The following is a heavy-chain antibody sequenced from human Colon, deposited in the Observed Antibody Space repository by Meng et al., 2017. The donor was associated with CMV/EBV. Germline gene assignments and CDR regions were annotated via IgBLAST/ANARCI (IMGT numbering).Heavy chain of an antibody. D-gene: IGHD4-17*01. J-gene: IGHJ4*02. CDR1: GFTFSDYW. Sequence: GESLKISCASSGFTFSDYWMSWVRQAPGKGLEWVALVSWDGGSTRYADSVRGRFTISRDNSNNLLVLQLNSLRSDDSALYYCAKGTAATTVPDFDSWGQGTLVTVSS. CDR2: VSWDGGST. CDR3: AKGTAATTVPDFDS. V-gene: IGHV3-43*01.